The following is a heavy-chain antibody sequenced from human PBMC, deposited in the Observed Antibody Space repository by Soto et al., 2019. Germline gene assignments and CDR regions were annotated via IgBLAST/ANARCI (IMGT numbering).Heavy chain of an antibody. J-gene: IGHJ2*01. D-gene: IGHD3-3*01. Sequence: EVHLLESGGGLVQPGGSLRLSCAASGFTFSSYAMTWVRQAPGQGLEWVSTISGSRDTTYYTDSVRGRFTISRDSSKNTMHLRLTSLRAEDTAVYYCARDQPDLEWQQGYVDLWGRRTRVTVSS. CDR3: ARDQPDLEWQQGYVDL. CDR2: ISGSRDTT. CDR1: GFTFSSYA. V-gene: IGHV3-23*01.